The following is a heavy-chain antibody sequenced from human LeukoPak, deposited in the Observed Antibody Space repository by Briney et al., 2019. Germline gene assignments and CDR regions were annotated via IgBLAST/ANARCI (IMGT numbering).Heavy chain of an antibody. CDR3: AKDGYNYYDSSGYNHSPYYFDY. CDR1: GFTFSSSG. J-gene: IGHJ4*02. CDR2: ISYDGSNK. Sequence: GGSLRLSCADSGFTFSSSGMHWVRQAPGKGLEWVAVISYDGSNKFYADSVKGRFTISRDNSKNTLYLQMNSLRAEDTAVYYCAKDGYNYYDSSGYNHSPYYFDYWGQGTLVTVSS. V-gene: IGHV3-30*18. D-gene: IGHD3-22*01.